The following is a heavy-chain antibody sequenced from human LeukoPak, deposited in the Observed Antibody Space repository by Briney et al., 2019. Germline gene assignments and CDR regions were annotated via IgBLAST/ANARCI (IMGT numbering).Heavy chain of an antibody. CDR1: GGSISSSTYY. V-gene: IGHV4-39*07. J-gene: IGHJ6*03. D-gene: IGHD2-15*01. CDR3: ARGYCSGGSCYSYYYYNYMDV. Sequence: PSETLSLTCTVSGGSISSSTYYWAWVRQPPGKGLEWIASIYYSGSTYYNPSLKSRVTISVDTSKNQFSLKLSSVTAADTAVYYCARGYCSGGSCYSYYYYNYMDVWGKGTTVTVSS. CDR2: IYYSGST.